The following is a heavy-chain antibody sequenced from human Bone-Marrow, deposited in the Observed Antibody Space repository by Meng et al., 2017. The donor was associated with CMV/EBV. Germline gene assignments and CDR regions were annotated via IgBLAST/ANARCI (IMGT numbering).Heavy chain of an antibody. J-gene: IGHJ5*02. V-gene: IGHV1-8*01. CDR2: MNPNSGNT. D-gene: IGHD2-2*02. Sequence: ASVKVSCKASGYTFTSYDINWVRQATGQGLEWMGWMNPNSGNTGYAQKFQGRVTMTRNTSISTAYMELSSLRSEDTVVYYRVSSGYCSSTSFYTGAFDPWGQGTLVTVSS. CDR3: VSSGYCSSTSFYTGAFDP. CDR1: GYTFTSYD.